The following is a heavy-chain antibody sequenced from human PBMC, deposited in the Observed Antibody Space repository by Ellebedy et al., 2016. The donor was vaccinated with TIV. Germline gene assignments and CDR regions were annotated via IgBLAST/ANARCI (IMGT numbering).Heavy chain of an antibody. V-gene: IGHV3-23*01. CDR1: GFPFGTYA. J-gene: IGHJ4*02. CDR3: TENGGGGSGTPDY. CDR2: ISGNGVNS. Sequence: GESLKISCAASGFPFGTYAMSWVRQTPGRGLEWVSDISGNGVNSHYADSVKGRFTISRDNSKNTLYLQMNSLRAEDTAIYYYTENGGGGSGTPDYWGQGTLVTVSS. D-gene: IGHD1-26*01.